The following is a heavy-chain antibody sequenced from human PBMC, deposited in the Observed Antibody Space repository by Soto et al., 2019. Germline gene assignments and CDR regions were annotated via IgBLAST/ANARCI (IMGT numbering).Heavy chain of an antibody. CDR3: AKEPVGPDWYFDL. CDR1: GFTFSSYA. V-gene: IGHV3-23*01. CDR2: ISGSGDST. J-gene: IGHJ2*01. Sequence: GGSLRLSCAASGFTFSSYAMSWVRQAPGKGLEWVSGISGSGDSTHYADSVKGRFTVSRDNSKNTLYLQMNSLRAEDTAVYNCAKEPVGPDWYFDLWGRGTLVTVSS.